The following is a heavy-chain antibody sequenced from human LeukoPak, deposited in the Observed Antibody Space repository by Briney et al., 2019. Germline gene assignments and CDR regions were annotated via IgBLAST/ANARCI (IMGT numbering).Heavy chain of an antibody. D-gene: IGHD2-2*01. V-gene: IGHV1-69*13. Sequence: ASVKVSCKASGGTFSSYAISWVRQAPGQGLEWMGGIIPIFGTANYAQKFQGRVTITADESTSTAYMELSSLRSEDTAVYYCASSCSSTSCYFGGTSYNWFDPWGQGTLVTVSS. J-gene: IGHJ5*02. CDR3: ASSCSSTSCYFGGTSYNWFDP. CDR1: GGTFSSYA. CDR2: IIPIFGTA.